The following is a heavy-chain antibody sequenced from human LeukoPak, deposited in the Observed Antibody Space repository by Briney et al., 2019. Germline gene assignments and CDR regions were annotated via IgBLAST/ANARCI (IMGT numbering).Heavy chain of an antibody. V-gene: IGHV1-69*05. J-gene: IGHJ4*02. D-gene: IGHD3-22*01. CDR1: GGTFSSYA. CDR2: IIPIFGTA. CDR3: AREVIPYYYDSSGYFDY. Sequence: SVKVSCKASGGTFSSYAISWVRQAAGQGLEWMGGIIPIFGTANYAQKFQGRVTITTDESTSTAYMELSSLRSEDTAVYYCAREVIPYYYDSSGYFDYWGQGTLVTVSS.